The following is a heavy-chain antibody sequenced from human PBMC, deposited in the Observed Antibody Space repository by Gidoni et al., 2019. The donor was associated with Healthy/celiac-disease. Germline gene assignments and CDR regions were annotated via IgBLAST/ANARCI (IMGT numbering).Heavy chain of an antibody. J-gene: IGHJ6*02. D-gene: IGHD3-3*02. V-gene: IGHV2-70*01. CDR3: ARMGSFDYYYYGMDV. CDR1: GLPLRHRAMC. Sequence: QVPLREPGPALVNPTQTLTLTCAFSGLPLRHRAMCVSWIRQPPGKALEWLALIDWDDDKYYSTSLKTRLTISKDTSKNQVVLTMTNMDPVDTATYYCARMGSFDYYYYGMDVWGQGTTVTVSS. CDR2: IDWDDDK.